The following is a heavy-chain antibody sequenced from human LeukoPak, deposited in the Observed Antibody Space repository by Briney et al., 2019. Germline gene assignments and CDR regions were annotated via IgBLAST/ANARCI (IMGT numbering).Heavy chain of an antibody. J-gene: IGHJ5*02. D-gene: IGHD2-15*01. CDR1: GFTFSSYS. V-gene: IGHV3-21*01. Sequence: GSLRLSCAASGFTFSSYSMNWVRQAPGKGLEWVSSISSSSSYIYYADSVKGRFTISRDNAKNSLYLQMNSLRAEDTAVYYCARDGRGDYCSGGSCLMFDPWGQGTLVTVSS. CDR3: ARDGRGDYCSGGSCLMFDP. CDR2: ISSSSSYI.